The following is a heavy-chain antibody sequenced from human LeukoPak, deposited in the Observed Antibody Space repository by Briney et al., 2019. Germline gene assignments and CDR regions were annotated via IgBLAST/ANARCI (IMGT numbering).Heavy chain of an antibody. CDR2: IFYSGST. D-gene: IGHD3/OR15-3a*01. CDR3: ARRTGAQFWYFDL. J-gene: IGHJ2*01. CDR1: GDSISTYY. Sequence: SETLSLTCTVSGDSISTYYWSWIRQPRGKRLEWIGYIFYSGSTNYNPSLKSRVTISLGTSKNQFSLELKSVTAADTAVYYCARRTGAQFWYFDLWGPGTLVTVSS. V-gene: IGHV4-59*01.